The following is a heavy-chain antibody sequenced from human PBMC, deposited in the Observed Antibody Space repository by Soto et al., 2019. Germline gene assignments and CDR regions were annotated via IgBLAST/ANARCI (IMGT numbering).Heavy chain of an antibody. CDR2: IVVGSGNT. D-gene: IGHD4-17*01. CDR3: AADLYYGGNSGPHLSDY. J-gene: IGHJ4*02. V-gene: IGHV1-58*01. CDR1: GFTFTSSA. Sequence: ASVKVSCKASGFTFTSSAVQWVRQARGQRLEWIGWIVVGSGNTNYAQKFQERVTITRDMSTSTAYMELSSLRSEDTAVYYCAADLYYGGNSGPHLSDYWGQGTLVTVSS.